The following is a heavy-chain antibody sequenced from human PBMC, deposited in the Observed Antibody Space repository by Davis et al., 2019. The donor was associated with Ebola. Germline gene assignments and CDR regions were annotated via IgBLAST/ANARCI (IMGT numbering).Heavy chain of an antibody. CDR3: ARAVDSSGYYYDDWFDP. D-gene: IGHD3-22*01. J-gene: IGHJ5*02. CDR1: GGSISSYY. Sequence: PSETLSLTCTVSGGSISSYYWSWIRQPPGKGLEWIGYIYYSGSTNYNPSLKSRVTISVDTSKNQFSLKLSSVTAADTAVYYCARAVDSSGYYYDDWFDPWGQGTLVTVSS. V-gene: IGHV4-59*01. CDR2: IYYSGST.